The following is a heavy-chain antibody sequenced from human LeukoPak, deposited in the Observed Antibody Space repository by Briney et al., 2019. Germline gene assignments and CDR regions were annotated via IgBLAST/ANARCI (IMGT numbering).Heavy chain of an antibody. Sequence: KASETLSLTCTVSGASVSSGSYYWSWIRQPPGKGLEWIEYIYYSGSTNYNPSLKSRVTISVDTSKNQFSLKLSSVTAADTAVYYCARGSRGYSYGWGQGTLVTVSS. CDR2: IYYSGST. V-gene: IGHV4-61*01. CDR3: ARGSRGYSYG. J-gene: IGHJ4*02. D-gene: IGHD5-18*01. CDR1: GASVSSGSYY.